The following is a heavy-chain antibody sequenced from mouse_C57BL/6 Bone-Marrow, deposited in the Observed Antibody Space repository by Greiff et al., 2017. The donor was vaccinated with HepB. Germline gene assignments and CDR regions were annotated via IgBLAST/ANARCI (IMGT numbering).Heavy chain of an antibody. J-gene: IGHJ2*01. D-gene: IGHD2-3*01. CDR1: GFTFTDYY. CDR3: ARCYDGYSDY. V-gene: IGHV7-3*01. Sequence: EVKLMESGGGLVQPGGSLSLSCAASGFTFTDYYMSWVRQPPGKALEWLGFIRNKANGYTTEYSASVKGRFTISRDNSQSILYLQMNALGAEDSATYYGARCYDGYSDYWGQGTTLTVSS. CDR2: IRNKANGYTT.